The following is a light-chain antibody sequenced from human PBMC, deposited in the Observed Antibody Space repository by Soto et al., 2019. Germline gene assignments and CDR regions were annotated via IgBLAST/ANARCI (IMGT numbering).Light chain of an antibody. V-gene: IGLV2-14*03. CDR3: SSYTSSTTNV. CDR1: SSDVGGYNY. J-gene: IGLJ1*01. Sequence: QSALTQPASVSGSPGQSITISCTGTSSDVGGYNYVSWYQQHPGKAPKLLINDVSNRPSGISDRFSGSKSGNTASLTISGLQAEDEADYYCSSYTSSTTNVFGPGTKLTVL. CDR2: DVS.